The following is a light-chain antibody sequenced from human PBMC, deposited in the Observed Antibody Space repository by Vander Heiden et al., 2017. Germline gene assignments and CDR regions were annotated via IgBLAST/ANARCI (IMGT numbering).Light chain of an antibody. CDR3: HQYAASPFT. V-gene: IGKV3-20*01. CDR2: GAS. J-gene: IGKJ3*01. Sequence: EIVLTQSPGTLSLSPGERATLSCRVSQSISSSYLAWYQQKPGQPPRLLFYGASNRATDFPDRFSGSGSGTDFTLTISSLEPEDFAMYYCHQYAASPFTFGPGSKVDVK. CDR1: QSISSSY.